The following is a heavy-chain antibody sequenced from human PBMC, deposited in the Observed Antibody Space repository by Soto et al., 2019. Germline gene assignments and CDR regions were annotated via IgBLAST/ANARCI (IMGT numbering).Heavy chain of an antibody. V-gene: IGHV1-8*01. CDR1: GYTFTSYD. J-gene: IGHJ5*02. CDR2: MNPNSGNT. D-gene: IGHD1-7*01. CDR3: ARGAPNWNYASCRFDP. Sequence: ASVKVSCKASGYTFTSYDINWVRQATGQGLEWMGWMNPNSGNTGYAQKFQGRVTMTRNTSISTAYMELSSLRSEDTAVYYCARGAPNWNYASCRFDPWGQGTLVTVSS.